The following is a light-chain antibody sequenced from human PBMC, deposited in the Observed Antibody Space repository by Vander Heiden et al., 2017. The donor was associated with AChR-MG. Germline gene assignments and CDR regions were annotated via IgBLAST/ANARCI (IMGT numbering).Light chain of an antibody. V-gene: IGLV1-44*01. CDR1: SSNIGSNN. Sequence: QSVLTQPPSASGTPGTRVTISCSGSSSNIGSNNVNWYQQLPGTAPKLLMYSGDKRPSGVPDRFSGSRSGTSASLAISGLQSEDEADYYCAAWDDSLNGPVFGGGTKLTVL. CDR2: SGD. CDR3: AAWDDSLNGPV. J-gene: IGLJ3*02.